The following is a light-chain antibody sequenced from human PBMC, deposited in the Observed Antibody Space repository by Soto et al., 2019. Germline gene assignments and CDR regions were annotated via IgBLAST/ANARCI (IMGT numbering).Light chain of an antibody. V-gene: IGLV2-14*03. CDR1: SSDVGGYNY. J-gene: IGLJ3*02. CDR3: SSYTSSRTLEVV. Sequence: QSALPQPASVSGSPGQSITISCTGTSSDVGGYNYVSWYQHHPGKAPKLMIYDVSNRPSGVSNRFSGSKSGNTASLTISGLQAEDEADYYCSSYTSSRTLEVVFGGGTKVTV. CDR2: DVS.